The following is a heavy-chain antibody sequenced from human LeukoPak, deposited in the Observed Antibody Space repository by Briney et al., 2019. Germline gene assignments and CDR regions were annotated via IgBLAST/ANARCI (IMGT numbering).Heavy chain of an antibody. CDR3: ARDQAGLDY. J-gene: IGHJ4*02. CDR1: GDSVSSNSAA. D-gene: IGHD6-13*01. CDR2: TYYRSKWYN. Sequence: SQTLSLTFAISGDSVSSNSAAWNWVRQSPSRGLEWLGRTYYRSKWYNDYAESVKSRINIKPDTSKNQFSLQLNSVTPEGTAVYYCARDQAGLDYWGQGTLVTASS. V-gene: IGHV6-1*01.